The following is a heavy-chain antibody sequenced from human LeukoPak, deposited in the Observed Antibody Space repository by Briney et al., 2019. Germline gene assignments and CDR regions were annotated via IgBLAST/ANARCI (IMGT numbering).Heavy chain of an antibody. CDR2: ISSSGDGT. D-gene: IGHD3-16*01. CDR3: ARRQLIADRGLDY. Sequence: CLSPSPAASVFTPTGDAISCGPPAPQKRGWRGLGISSSGDGTSYADSVKGRFPIPRDHSKNTLHLPINRLRAEAPPLYYCARRQLIADRGLDYWGQGTMVTVSS. J-gene: IGHJ4*02. V-gene: IGHV3-23*01. CDR1: VFTPTGDA.